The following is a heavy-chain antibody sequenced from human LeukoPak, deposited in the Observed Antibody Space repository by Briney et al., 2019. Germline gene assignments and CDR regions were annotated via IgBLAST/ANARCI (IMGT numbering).Heavy chain of an antibody. CDR3: ARDRTTYYDILTGYYTEDYYGMDV. J-gene: IGHJ6*02. D-gene: IGHD3-9*01. V-gene: IGHV4-31*03. Sequence: SETLSLTCTVSGGSISSGGYYWSWIRQHPGKGLEWIGYIYYSGSTYYNPSLKSRVTISVDTFKNQFSLKLSSVTAADTAVYYCARDRTTYYDILTGYYTEDYYGMDVWGQGTTVTVSS. CDR2: IYYSGST. CDR1: GGSISSGGYY.